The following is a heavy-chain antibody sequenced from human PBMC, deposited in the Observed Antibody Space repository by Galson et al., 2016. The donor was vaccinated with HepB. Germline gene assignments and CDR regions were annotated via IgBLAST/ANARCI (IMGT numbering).Heavy chain of an antibody. D-gene: IGHD2-21*02. V-gene: IGHV3-74*01. J-gene: IGHJ3*02. CDR2: IKSDGSSR. CDR1: GFIFSGYW. CDR3: AREGVTVDAFDI. Sequence: SLRLSCAASGFIFSGYWMHWVRQVPGKGLVWVSRIKSDGSSRTYADSVKGRFTISRDNAKSTLYLQMNSLRDDDTAVYYCAREGVTVDAFDIWGHGTMVTVSS.